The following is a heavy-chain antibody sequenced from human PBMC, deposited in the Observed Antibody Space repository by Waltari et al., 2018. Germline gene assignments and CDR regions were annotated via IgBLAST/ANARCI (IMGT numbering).Heavy chain of an antibody. CDR1: GYTFTSYG. J-gene: IGHJ6*02. V-gene: IGHV1-18*04. Sequence: QVQLVQSGAEVKKPGASVKVSCKASGYTFTSYGISWVRQAPGKGLEWMGWNSAYHGNTNYAQKLQGRVTMTTDTSTSTAYMELRSLSSDDTAVYYCARRVGYGSGPRGGMDVWGQGTTVTVSS. CDR3: ARRVGYGSGPRGGMDV. CDR2: NSAYHGNT. D-gene: IGHD3-10*01.